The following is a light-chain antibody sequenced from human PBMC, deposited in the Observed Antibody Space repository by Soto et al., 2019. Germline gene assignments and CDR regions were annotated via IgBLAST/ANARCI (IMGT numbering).Light chain of an antibody. CDR1: QSVSSW. V-gene: IGKV1-5*03. CDR2: KAS. CDR3: QQYSTDSWT. J-gene: IGKJ1*01. Sequence: DIQMTQSPSIVSASVGDRVTIACRASQSVSSWLAWFQQKPGKAPKLLIYKASHLQSGVPSRFSGAGSGTEFTLTISSLQPADFASYYCQQYSTDSWTFGQGTRVDI.